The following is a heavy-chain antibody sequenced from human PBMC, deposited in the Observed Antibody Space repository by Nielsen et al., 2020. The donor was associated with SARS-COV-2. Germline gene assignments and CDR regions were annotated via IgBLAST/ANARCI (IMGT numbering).Heavy chain of an antibody. J-gene: IGHJ4*02. D-gene: IGHD3-16*01. Sequence: VRQMPGKGLEWVGIIYPYDSETRYSPSFQGQVTISADKSITTAYLQWSSLKAADTAIYYCARMGGERANDYWGQGTLVTVSS. CDR3: ARMGGERANDY. CDR2: IYPYDSET. V-gene: IGHV5-51*01.